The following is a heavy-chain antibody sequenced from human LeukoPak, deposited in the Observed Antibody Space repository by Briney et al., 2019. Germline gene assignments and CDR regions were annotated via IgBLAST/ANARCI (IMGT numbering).Heavy chain of an antibody. J-gene: IGHJ4*02. D-gene: IGHD6-13*01. Sequence: EASVKVSCKASGGTFSSYAISWVRQAPGQGVEWMGGIIPIFGTANYAQKFQGRVTITADKSTSTAYMELSSLRSEHTAVYYCARVIAAAGGGDYFDYWGQGTLVTVSS. CDR1: GGTFSSYA. CDR3: ARVIAAAGGGDYFDY. V-gene: IGHV1-69*06. CDR2: IIPIFGTA.